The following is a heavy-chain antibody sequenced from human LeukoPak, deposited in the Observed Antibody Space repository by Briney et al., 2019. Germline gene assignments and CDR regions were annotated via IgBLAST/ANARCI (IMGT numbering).Heavy chain of an antibody. Sequence: GGSLILSCAASGFTFSSYSMSWVRQAPGEGLEWVSAIIASGSNTYYADSVKGRFTISRDNSKNTLYLQMNSLRAEDTPVYYCAKRGFGVYSGMAVCGQATTVTVS. D-gene: IGHD3-16*01. CDR2: IIASGSNT. J-gene: IGHJ6*02. CDR3: AKRGFGVYSGMAV. CDR1: GFTFSSYS. V-gene: IGHV3-23*01.